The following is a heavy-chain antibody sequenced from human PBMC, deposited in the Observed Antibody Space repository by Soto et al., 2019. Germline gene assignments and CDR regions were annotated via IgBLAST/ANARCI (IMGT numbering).Heavy chain of an antibody. CDR3: ARAPRLALQWFGESQFYFDY. J-gene: IGHJ4*02. CDR1: GYSFTNYW. D-gene: IGHD3-10*01. Sequence: PGESLKISCTGSGYSFTNYWIGWVLQMPGKGLEWRGIIHPGDSDTRYSPSFKGQVTISADKSISTACLQWSSLKASDTAVYYCARAPRLALQWFGESQFYFDYWGRGTLVTVSS. V-gene: IGHV5-51*01. CDR2: IHPGDSDT.